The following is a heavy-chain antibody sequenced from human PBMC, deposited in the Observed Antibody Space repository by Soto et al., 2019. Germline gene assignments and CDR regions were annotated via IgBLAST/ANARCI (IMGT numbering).Heavy chain of an antibody. CDR2: VIPMVGMS. Sequence: QVQLVQSGAEVKKPGSSVKVSCTASRGTFSYNTISWVRQAPGQGLEWMGRVIPMVGMSSYAQKFQGRLTITADKSTRPVYMVLNSLRPEDTAVYYCATNYGSGSTHFDYWGQGTLVTVSS. J-gene: IGHJ4*02. CDR1: RGTFSYNT. D-gene: IGHD3-10*01. CDR3: ATNYGSGSTHFDY. V-gene: IGHV1-69*02.